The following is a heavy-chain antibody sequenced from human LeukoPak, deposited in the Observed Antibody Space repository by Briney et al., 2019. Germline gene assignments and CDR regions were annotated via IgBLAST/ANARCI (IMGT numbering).Heavy chain of an antibody. Sequence: ASVKASCKASGYTFTSYDINWVRQATGQGLEWMGWMNPNSGNTGYAQKFQGRVTMTRNTSISTAYMELSSLRSEDTAVYYCARTGGSSWPYYYYGMDVWGQGTTVTVSS. J-gene: IGHJ6*02. CDR1: GYTFTSYD. D-gene: IGHD6-13*01. CDR2: MNPNSGNT. V-gene: IGHV1-8*01. CDR3: ARTGGSSWPYYYYGMDV.